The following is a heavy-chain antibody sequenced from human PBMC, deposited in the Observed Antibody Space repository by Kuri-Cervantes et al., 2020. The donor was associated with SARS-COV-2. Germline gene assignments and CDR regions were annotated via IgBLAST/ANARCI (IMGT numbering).Heavy chain of an antibody. D-gene: IGHD1-1*01. CDR3: VRDGDHWNFDY. V-gene: IGHV3-23*01. CDR2: VSPTGAST. J-gene: IGHJ4*02. CDR1: GFAFSNHG. Sequence: GESLKISCAASGFAFSNHGMNWVRQAPGKGLEWVSSVSPTGASTQDADSVKGRFTISRDNAKNMLFLQMNSLRAEDTAVYYCVRDGDHWNFDYWGQGTLVTVSS.